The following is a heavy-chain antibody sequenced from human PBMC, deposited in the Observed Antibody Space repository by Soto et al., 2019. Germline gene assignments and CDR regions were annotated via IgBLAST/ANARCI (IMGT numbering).Heavy chain of an antibody. CDR2: IFHGGST. Sequence: TLCLPCAVRVAPITLGDYAWNGIRQTPAKGLEWIGYIFHGGSTYYNPSLRSRVTISVDRSRTQFSLKMSSVTAADMAVYYCARGRVVVPAAVMFNCLDPWGQGAMVPVSS. J-gene: IGHJ5*02. D-gene: IGHD2-2*01. CDR1: VAPITLGDYA. CDR3: ARGRVVVPAAVMFNCLDP. V-gene: IGHV4-30-2*01.